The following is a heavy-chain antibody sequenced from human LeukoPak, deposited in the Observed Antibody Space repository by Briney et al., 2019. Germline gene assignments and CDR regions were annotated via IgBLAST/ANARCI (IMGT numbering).Heavy chain of an antibody. Sequence: GASVKVSFKASGYTFTDYYIHWLRQAPGHGLEWMGWINPNSGGTNYAQKFQGRVTMTRDTSISTAYMELSRLRSDDTAVYYCATKGGYCSSTSCYAEHYYYGMDVWGQGTTVTVSS. CDR3: ATKGGYCSSTSCYAEHYYYGMDV. CDR1: GYTFTDYY. D-gene: IGHD2-2*01. CDR2: INPNSGGT. J-gene: IGHJ6*02. V-gene: IGHV1-2*02.